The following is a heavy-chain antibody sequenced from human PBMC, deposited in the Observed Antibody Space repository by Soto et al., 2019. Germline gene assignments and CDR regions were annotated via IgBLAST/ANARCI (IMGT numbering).Heavy chain of an antibody. J-gene: IGHJ5*02. D-gene: IGHD4-17*01. CDR3: ARGSGDSYYNWFDP. CDR1: GFTFSSYD. V-gene: IGHV3-13*04. Sequence: EVQLVESGGGLVQPGGSLRLSCAASGFTFSSYDMHWVRQATGKGLEWVSAIGTAGDTYYPGSVKGRFTISRENAXNSLYLQMNSLRAGDTAVYYCARGSGDSYYNWFDPWGQGTLVTVSS. CDR2: IGTAGDT.